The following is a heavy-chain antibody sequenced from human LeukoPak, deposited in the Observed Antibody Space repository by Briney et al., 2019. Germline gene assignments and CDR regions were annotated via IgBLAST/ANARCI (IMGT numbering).Heavy chain of an antibody. J-gene: IGHJ4*02. CDR2: ISAYNGHT. Sequence: ASVKVSCEASGYTFTSYDINWVRQATGQGLEWMGWISAYNGHTKYPQKLQGRVTMTTDTSTSTAYMELRSLRSDDTAVYYCARGFPPRRNYDSSGYYSYYFDYWGQGTLVTVSS. V-gene: IGHV1-18*01. CDR1: GYTFTSYD. CDR3: ARGFPPRRNYDSSGYYSYYFDY. D-gene: IGHD3-22*01.